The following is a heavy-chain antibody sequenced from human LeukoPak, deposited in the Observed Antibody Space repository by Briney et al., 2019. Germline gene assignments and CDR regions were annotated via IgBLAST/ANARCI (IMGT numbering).Heavy chain of an antibody. V-gene: IGHV4-59*01. CDR2: IYYSGST. Sequence: SETLSLTCAVYGGSFSGYYWSWIRQPPGKGLEWIGYIYYSGSTNYNPSLKSRVTISVDTSKNQFSLKLSSVTAADTAVYYCARDIDYYDSSGYYSYYFDYWGQGTLVTVSS. D-gene: IGHD3-22*01. J-gene: IGHJ4*02. CDR1: GGSFSGYY. CDR3: ARDIDYYDSSGYYSYYFDY.